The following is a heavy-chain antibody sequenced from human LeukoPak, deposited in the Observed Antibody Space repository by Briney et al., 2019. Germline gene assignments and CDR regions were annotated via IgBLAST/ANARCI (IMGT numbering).Heavy chain of an antibody. CDR1: GFTFSSYS. CDR3: ARGVISQVFGELFLY. V-gene: IGHV3-48*01. Sequence: PGGSLRLSCAASGFTFSSYSMNWVRQAPGKGLEWVSYISSSSSTIYYADSVKGRFTISRDNAKNSLYLQMNSLRAEDTAVYYCARGVISQVFGELFLYWGQGTLVTVSS. J-gene: IGHJ4*02. D-gene: IGHD3-10*02. CDR2: ISSSSSTI.